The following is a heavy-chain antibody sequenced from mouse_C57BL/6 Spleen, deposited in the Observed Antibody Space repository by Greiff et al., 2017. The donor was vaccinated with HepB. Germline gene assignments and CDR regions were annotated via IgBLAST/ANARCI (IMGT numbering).Heavy chain of an antibody. V-gene: IGHV1-50*01. D-gene: IGHD1-1*01. J-gene: IGHJ2*01. CDR3: ASYTTLVRYYFDY. CDR2: IDPSDSYT. Sequence: QVQLQQPGAELVKPGASVKLSCKASGYTFTSYWMPWVKQRPGQGLEWIGEIDPSDSYTNYHQNFKGKATLTVDTSSSTAYLQLSSLTSEDSAVYYWASYTTLVRYYFDYWGQGTTLTVSS. CDR1: GYTFTSYW.